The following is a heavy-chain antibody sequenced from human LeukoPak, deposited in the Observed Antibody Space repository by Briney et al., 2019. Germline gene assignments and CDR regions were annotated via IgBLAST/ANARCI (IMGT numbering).Heavy chain of an antibody. CDR1: GGSISSYY. V-gene: IGHV4-59*01. Sequence: PXEXLSLTXTVSGGSISSYYWSWIRQPPGKGLEWIGYIYYSGSTNYNPSLKSRVTISVDTSKTQFSLKLSSVTAADTAVYYCAREGSSGFDYWGQGTLVTXXS. CDR3: AREGSSGFDY. J-gene: IGHJ4*02. CDR2: IYYSGST. D-gene: IGHD6-19*01.